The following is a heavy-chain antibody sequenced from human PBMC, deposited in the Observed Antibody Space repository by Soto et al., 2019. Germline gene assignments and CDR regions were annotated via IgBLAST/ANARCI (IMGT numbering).Heavy chain of an antibody. V-gene: IGHV1-24*01. CDR1: GYTLTELS. D-gene: IGHD6-13*01. J-gene: IGHJ4*02. Sequence: ASVKVSCKVSGYTLTELSMHWVRQAPGKGLEWMGGFDPEDGETIYAQKFQGRVTMTEDTSTDTAYMELSSLRSEDTAVYYCATVSFIAAAGRRSFDYWGQGTLVTVSS. CDR3: ATVSFIAAAGRRSFDY. CDR2: FDPEDGET.